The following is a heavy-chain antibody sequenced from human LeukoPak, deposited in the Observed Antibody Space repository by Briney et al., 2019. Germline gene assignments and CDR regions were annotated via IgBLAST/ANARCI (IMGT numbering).Heavy chain of an antibody. D-gene: IGHD3-3*01. CDR1: GYTFTGYY. J-gene: IGHJ4*02. Sequence: GASVKVSCKASGYTFTGYYMHWVRQAPGQGLELMGWINPNSGGTNYAQKFQGRVTMTRDTSISTAYMELSRLRSDDTAVYYCARGDDFWSGPTPFDYWGQGTLVTVSS. CDR3: ARGDDFWSGPTPFDY. V-gene: IGHV1-2*02. CDR2: INPNSGGT.